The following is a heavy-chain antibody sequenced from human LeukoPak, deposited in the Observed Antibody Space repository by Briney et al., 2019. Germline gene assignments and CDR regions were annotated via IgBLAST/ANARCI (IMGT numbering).Heavy chain of an antibody. CDR3: AKGIRQLGNYYYYMDV. D-gene: IGHD7-27*01. CDR1: GFTYSNYV. CDR2: ISGTGANT. V-gene: IGHV3-23*01. J-gene: IGHJ6*03. Sequence: GGSLRLSCAVSGFTYSNYVMIWVRQAPGKGLEWVSAISGTGANTFYADSVKGRFTMSRDNPKNMLYLQMNSLRAEDTALYYCAKGIRQLGNYYYYMDVWGKGTTVTVSS.